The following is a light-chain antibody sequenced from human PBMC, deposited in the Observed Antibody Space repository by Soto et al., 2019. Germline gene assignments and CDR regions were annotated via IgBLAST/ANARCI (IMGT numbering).Light chain of an antibody. J-gene: IGKJ1*01. V-gene: IGKV1-5*03. CDR1: QSISSW. CDR3: QQYNSYST. CDR2: KAS. Sequence: DIPMTQSPSTLSASVGDTVTITWRASQSISSWLAWYQQKPGTAPKLLIYKASSLESGVPSRFSGGGSGTEFTLTISSLQPDDFATYYCQQYNSYSTFGQGTKVDIK.